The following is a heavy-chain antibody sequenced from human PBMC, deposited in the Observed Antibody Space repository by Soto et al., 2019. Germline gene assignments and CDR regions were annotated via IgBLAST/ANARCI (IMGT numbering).Heavy chain of an antibody. J-gene: IGHJ1*01. CDR2: ISGSGGGT. CDR1: GFTFSSYA. CDR3: AKDSVLRFLEWLFTAEYFQH. D-gene: IGHD3-3*01. Sequence: GGSLRLSCAASGFTFSSYAMSWVRQAPGKGLEWVSAISGSGGGTYYADSVKGRFTISRDNSKNTLYLQMNSLRAEDTAVYYCAKDSVLRFLEWLFTAEYFQHWGQGTLVTVSS. V-gene: IGHV3-23*01.